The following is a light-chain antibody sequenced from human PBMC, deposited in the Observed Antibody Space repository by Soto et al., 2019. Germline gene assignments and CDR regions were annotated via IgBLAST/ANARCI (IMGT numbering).Light chain of an antibody. J-gene: IGKJ4*01. CDR1: QSVGSY. V-gene: IGKV3-11*01. CDR3: QQRSHWPSLT. CDR2: DAS. Sequence: EIVLTHAPATVSLCPVAGPSLSCRATQSVGSYLARYQHKPGQAPRLLISDASNRATGIPARFSGSGSETDFTLTISSLEPEHSAVYYCQQRSHWPSLTFGGGTKVDIK.